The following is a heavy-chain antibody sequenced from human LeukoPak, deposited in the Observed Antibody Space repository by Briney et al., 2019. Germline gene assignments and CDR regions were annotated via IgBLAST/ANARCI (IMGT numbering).Heavy chain of an antibody. CDR3: ARGPVTMVRGVIMPVDY. CDR2: IYYGGST. CDR1: GGSISSGYYY. V-gene: IGHV4-30-4*01. D-gene: IGHD3-10*01. Sequence: SHTLSLTCTVSGGSISSGYYYWLWIRHPPEKGLEWIGYIYYGGSTYYNPSLKSRVTISVDTSKNEFSLKLSSVTAADPGVYCCARGPVTMVRGVIMPVDYWGQGTVVTV. J-gene: IGHJ4*02.